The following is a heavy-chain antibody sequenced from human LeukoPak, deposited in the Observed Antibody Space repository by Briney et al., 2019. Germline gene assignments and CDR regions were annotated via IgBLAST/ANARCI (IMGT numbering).Heavy chain of an antibody. CDR1: GFTFSDYA. CDR3: ARSVPDYTRFDA. V-gene: IGHV3-23*05. J-gene: IGHJ4*02. CDR2: FKTKYNQV. D-gene: IGHD4-11*01. Sequence: GGSLRLSCVASGFTFSDYAMNWVRQAPGKGLEWVSTFKTKYNQVYYAESVRGRFTISTDNSKKTVYLQMNSLRAEDTALYYCARSVPDYTRFDAWGQGALVTVSS.